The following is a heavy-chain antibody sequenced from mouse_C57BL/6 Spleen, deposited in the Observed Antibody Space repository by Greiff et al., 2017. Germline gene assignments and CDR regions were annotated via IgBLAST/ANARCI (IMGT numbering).Heavy chain of an antibody. V-gene: IGHV1-64*01. Sequence: SFPFSFPSSFSPFTIYFMHWVKQRPGQGLEWIGMIHPNSGSTNYNEKFQSKATLTVDKSSSTAYMQLSSLTSEDSAVYYCARKGYAMDYWGQGTSVTVSS. CDR3: ARKGYAMDY. CDR1: FSPFTIYF. CDR2: IHPNSGST. J-gene: IGHJ4*01.